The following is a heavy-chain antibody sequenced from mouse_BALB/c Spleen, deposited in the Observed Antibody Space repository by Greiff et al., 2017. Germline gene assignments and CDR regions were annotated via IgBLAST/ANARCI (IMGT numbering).Heavy chain of an antibody. CDR1: GYTFTSYV. Sequence: EVHLVESGPELVKPGASVKMSCKASGYTFTSYVMHWVKQKPGQGLEWIGYINPYNDGTKYNEKFKGKATLTSDKSSSTAYMELSSLTSEDSAVYYCARELDGYSAWFAYWGQGTLVTVSA. CDR2: INPYNDGT. D-gene: IGHD2-3*01. CDR3: ARELDGYSAWFAY. V-gene: IGHV1-14*01. J-gene: IGHJ3*01.